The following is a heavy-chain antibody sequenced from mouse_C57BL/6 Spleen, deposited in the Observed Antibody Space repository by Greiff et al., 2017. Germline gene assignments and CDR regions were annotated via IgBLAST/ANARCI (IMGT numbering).Heavy chain of an antibody. D-gene: IGHD2-1*01. CDR3: ARAYYGNYVGYFDV. CDR2: IHPNSGST. Sequence: QVQLQQSGAELVKPGASVKLSCKASGYTFTSYWMHWVKQRPGQGLEWVGMIHPNSGSTNYNEKFKSKATLTVDKSSSTAYMQLSSLTSEDSAVYYCARAYYGNYVGYFDVWGTGTTVTVSS. V-gene: IGHV1-64*01. J-gene: IGHJ1*03. CDR1: GYTFTSYW.